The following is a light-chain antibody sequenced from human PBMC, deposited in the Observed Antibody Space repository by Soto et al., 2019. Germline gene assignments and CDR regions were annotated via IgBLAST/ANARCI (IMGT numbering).Light chain of an antibody. V-gene: IGKV3-15*01. CDR1: QGICSN. CDR2: GAS. J-gene: IGKJ2*01. CDR3: QQYNNWPYT. Sequence: IVVTQSPDTVSVSPGEGATLSCRARQGICSNLAWYRQKPGQSPRLLIYGASTRATGIPARFSGSGSGTEFTLTISSLQSEDFAVYYCQQYNNWPYTFGQGTELQIK.